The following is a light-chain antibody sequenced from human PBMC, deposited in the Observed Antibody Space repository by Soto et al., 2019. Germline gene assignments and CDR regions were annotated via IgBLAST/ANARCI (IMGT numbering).Light chain of an antibody. CDR1: QSVSSY. Sequence: EIVLTQSPATLSLSPGERATLSCRASQSVSSYLAWYQQKPGQVPRLVIYDASNRATGIPGRFSGSGSGTDFTLTISSLEPEDFGVYYCQQRSSWPRTFGLGAKGEIK. CDR3: QQRSSWPRT. V-gene: IGKV3-11*01. J-gene: IGKJ1*01. CDR2: DAS.